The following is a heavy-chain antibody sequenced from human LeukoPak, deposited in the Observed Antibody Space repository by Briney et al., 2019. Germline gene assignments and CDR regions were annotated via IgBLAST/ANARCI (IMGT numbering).Heavy chain of an antibody. Sequence: GGSLRLSCAASGLTFSSYWMSWVRQAPGKGLEWVANIKQDGSEKYYVDSVKGRFTISRDNAKKSLYLQMNSLRAEDTAVYYCARGGIPVTGIDEVDYWGQGTLVTVSS. CDR1: GLTFSSYW. V-gene: IGHV3-7*04. CDR2: IKQDGSEK. CDR3: ARGGIPVTGIDEVDY. J-gene: IGHJ4*02. D-gene: IGHD2-21*02.